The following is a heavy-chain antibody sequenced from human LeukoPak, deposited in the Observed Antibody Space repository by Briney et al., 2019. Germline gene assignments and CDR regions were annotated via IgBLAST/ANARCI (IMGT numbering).Heavy chain of an antibody. D-gene: IGHD4-17*01. Sequence: PGGSLRLSCAASGFTFSSYAMSWVRQAPGKGLEWVSAISGSGGSTYYADSVKGRFTISRDNSKNTLYLQMNSLRAEDTAVYYCATLTTVTSGAFDIRGQGTMVTVSS. CDR3: ATLTTVTSGAFDI. CDR2: ISGSGGST. V-gene: IGHV3-23*01. J-gene: IGHJ3*02. CDR1: GFTFSSYA.